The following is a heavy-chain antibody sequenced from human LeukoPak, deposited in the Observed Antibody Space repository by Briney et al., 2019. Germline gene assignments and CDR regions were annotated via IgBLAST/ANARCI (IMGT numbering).Heavy chain of an antibody. V-gene: IGHV4-59*11. D-gene: IGHD1-14*01. J-gene: IGHJ6*03. CDR1: GGSISSRY. CDR2: IYYSGST. Sequence: SETLSLTCTVSGGSISSRYWSWIRQPPGTGLEWIGYIYYSGSTNSNPSLKSRVTISVDTSKNQFSLKLSSVAAADAAVYYCARVLIRVVNNRDYYYYMDVWGKGTTVTVSS. CDR3: ARVLIRVVNNRDYYYYMDV.